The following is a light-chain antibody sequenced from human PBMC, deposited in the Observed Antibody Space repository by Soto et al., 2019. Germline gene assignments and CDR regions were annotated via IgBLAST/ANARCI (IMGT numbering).Light chain of an antibody. CDR2: AAS. Sequence: DIQMTQSPSSLSASVGDRITITCRASQNISRFLNWYQQKPGKAPKLLIYAASTLQSGVPSRFSGSGSGADFTLTINSLQPEDFATYYCQLRHSTLTFGQGTKVEIK. CDR1: QNISRF. V-gene: IGKV1-39*01. CDR3: QLRHSTLT. J-gene: IGKJ1*01.